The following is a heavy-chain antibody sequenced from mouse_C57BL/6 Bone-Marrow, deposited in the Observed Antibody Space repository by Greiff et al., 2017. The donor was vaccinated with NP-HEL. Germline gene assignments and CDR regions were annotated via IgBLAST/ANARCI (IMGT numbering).Heavy chain of an antibody. Sequence: VQLQQSGPGLVAPSQSLSITCTVSGFSLTSYAISWVRQPPGKGLEWLGVIWTGGGTNYNSALKSRLSISKDNSKSQVFLKMNSLQTDDTARYYCAREDDYDYYAMDYWGQGTSVTVSS. J-gene: IGHJ4*01. CDR2: IWTGGGT. D-gene: IGHD2-4*01. CDR1: GFSLTSYA. V-gene: IGHV2-9-1*01. CDR3: AREDDYDYYAMDY.